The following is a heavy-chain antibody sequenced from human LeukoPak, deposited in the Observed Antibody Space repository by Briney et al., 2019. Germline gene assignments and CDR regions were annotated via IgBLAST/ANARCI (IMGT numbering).Heavy chain of an antibody. D-gene: IGHD6-13*01. CDR2: ISAYNGNT. CDR1: GYTFTSYG. CDR3: ASCSSSWYYFDY. Sequence: GAPVKVPCKASGYTFTSYGISWVRQAPGQGLEWMGWISAYNGNTNYAQKLQGRVTMTTDTSTSTAYMELRSLRSDDTAVYYCASCSSSWYYFDYWGQGTLVTVSS. V-gene: IGHV1-18*01. J-gene: IGHJ4*02.